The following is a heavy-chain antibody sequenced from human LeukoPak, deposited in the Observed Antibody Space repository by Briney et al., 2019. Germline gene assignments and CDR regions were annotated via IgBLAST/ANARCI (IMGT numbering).Heavy chain of an antibody. J-gene: IGHJ3*02. Sequence: ASVKVSCKASARTFSSYAISWVRQAPGQGLEWMGGIIPIFGTANYAQKFQGRVTMTRNTSISTAYMELSSLRSEDTAVYYCARGYCSSTSCYGAFDIWGQGTMVTVSS. D-gene: IGHD2-2*01. CDR1: ARTFSSYA. V-gene: IGHV1-69*05. CDR3: ARGYCSSTSCYGAFDI. CDR2: IIPIFGTA.